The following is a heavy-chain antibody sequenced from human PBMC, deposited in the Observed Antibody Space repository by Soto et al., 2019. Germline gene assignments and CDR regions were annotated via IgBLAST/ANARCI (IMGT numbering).Heavy chain of an antibody. J-gene: IGHJ4*02. Sequence: SETLSLTCTVSGVSVSSKGYYWTWVRQNPGQGLEWIGYIYYSGTTYYNPSLNSRVTISLDASNNQFSLNLSSVTSADTAFYYCARLATVPPIITFYHFDYWGQGTLVTVSS. D-gene: IGHD3-22*01. CDR1: GVSVSSKGYY. CDR2: IYYSGTT. V-gene: IGHV4-31*03. CDR3: ARLATVPPIITFYHFDY.